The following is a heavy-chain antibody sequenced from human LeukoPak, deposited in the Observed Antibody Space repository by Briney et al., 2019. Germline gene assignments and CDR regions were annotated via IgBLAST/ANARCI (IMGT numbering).Heavy chain of an antibody. CDR2: IRYNGNT. CDR3: ARGGYDFWSGYLGGGPYYFDY. V-gene: IGHV4-59*01. Sequence: PSETLSLTCTVSGGSIIGYWWSWIRQPPGKGLEWIGNIRYNGNTYSNPSLKSRVTISVDTSKNQFSMKLSSVTAADTAVYYCARGGYDFWSGYLGGGPYYFDYWGQGTLVTVSS. CDR1: GGSIIGYW. D-gene: IGHD3-3*01. J-gene: IGHJ4*02.